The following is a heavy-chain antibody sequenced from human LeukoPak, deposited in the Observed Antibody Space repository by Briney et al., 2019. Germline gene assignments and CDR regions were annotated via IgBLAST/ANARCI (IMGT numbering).Heavy chain of an antibody. CDR3: ARMGYSSSWFRNNFDY. CDR1: GGSISNYY. CDR2: ISYSGST. J-gene: IGHJ4*02. V-gene: IGHV4-59*12. Sequence: PSETLSLTCTVSGGSISNYYWSWIRQPPGKGLEWIGYISYSGSTNYNPSLRSRVTISVDTSKNQFSLKLSSVTAADTAVYYCARMGYSSSWFRNNFDYWGQGTLVTVSS. D-gene: IGHD6-13*01.